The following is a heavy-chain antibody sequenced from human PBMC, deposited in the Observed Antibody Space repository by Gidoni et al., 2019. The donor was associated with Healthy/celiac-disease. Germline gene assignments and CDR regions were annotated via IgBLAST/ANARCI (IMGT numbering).Heavy chain of an antibody. V-gene: IGHV4-34*01. D-gene: IGHD3-9*01. CDR2: INHSGST. Sequence: QVQLQQWGAGLLKPSETLSLTCAVYGGSFSGYYWSWIRQPPGKGLEWIGEINHSGSTNYNPSLKSRVTISVDTSKNQFSLKLSSVTAADTAVYYCARKWGLRYFDSPGRAYAFDIWGQGTMVTVSS. CDR1: GGSFSGYY. J-gene: IGHJ3*02. CDR3: ARKWGLRYFDSPGRAYAFDI.